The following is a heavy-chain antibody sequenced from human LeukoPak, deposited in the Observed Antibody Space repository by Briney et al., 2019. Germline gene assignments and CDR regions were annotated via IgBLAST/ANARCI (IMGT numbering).Heavy chain of an antibody. V-gene: IGHV4-59*01. J-gene: IGHJ4*02. CDR2: IYYSGST. D-gene: IGHD3-22*01. Sequence: KPSETLSLTCTVSGGSISSYYWSWIRQPPGKGLEWIGYIYYSGSTNYNPSLESRVTISVDTSKNQFSLKLSSVTAADTAVYYCARERRSGYPEWGQGTLVTVSS. CDR1: GGSISSYY. CDR3: ARERRSGYPE.